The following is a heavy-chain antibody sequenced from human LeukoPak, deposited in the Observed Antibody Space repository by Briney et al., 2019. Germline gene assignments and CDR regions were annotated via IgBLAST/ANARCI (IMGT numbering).Heavy chain of an antibody. CDR1: GYTFTGCY. Sequence: GASVRVSCKASGYTFTGCYMHWVPQAPGQGLEGRGWINPNSGGTNYAQKFQGWVTMTRDTSISTAYMELSRLRSDDTAVYYCARDTVVGARCDFWGQGTLVTVSS. CDR2: INPNSGGT. D-gene: IGHD1-26*01. V-gene: IGHV1-2*04. J-gene: IGHJ4*02. CDR3: ARDTVVGARCDF.